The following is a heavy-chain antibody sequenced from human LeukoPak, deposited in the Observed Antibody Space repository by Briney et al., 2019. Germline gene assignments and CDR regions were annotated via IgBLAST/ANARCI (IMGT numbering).Heavy chain of an antibody. Sequence: PGRSLRLSCAASGFTFSSYGMHWVRQAPGKGLEWVAVISYDGSNKYYADSVKGRFTISRVNSKNTLYLQMNSLRAEDTAVYYCAKDLVYSSSSGEYYYGMDVWGQGTTVTVSS. CDR3: AKDLVYSSSSGEYYYGMDV. CDR1: GFTFSSYG. J-gene: IGHJ6*02. CDR2: ISYDGSNK. V-gene: IGHV3-30*18. D-gene: IGHD6-6*01.